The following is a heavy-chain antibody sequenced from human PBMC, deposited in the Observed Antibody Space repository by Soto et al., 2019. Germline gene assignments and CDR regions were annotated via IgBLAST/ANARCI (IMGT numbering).Heavy chain of an antibody. CDR1: GYTFTSYD. CDR3: TAAIGNYYDSSGPFDY. V-gene: IGHV1-8*01. D-gene: IGHD3-22*01. Sequence: ASVKVSCKASGYTFTSYDINWVRQATGQGLEWMGWMNPNSGNTGYAQKFQGRVTMTRNTSISTAYMELSSLRSEDTAVYYCTAAIGNYYDSSGPFDYWGQGTLVTVSS. CDR2: MNPNSGNT. J-gene: IGHJ4*02.